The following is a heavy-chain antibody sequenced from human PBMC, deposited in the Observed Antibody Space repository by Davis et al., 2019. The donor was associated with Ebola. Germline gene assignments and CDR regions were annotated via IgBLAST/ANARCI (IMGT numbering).Heavy chain of an antibody. J-gene: IGHJ4*02. V-gene: IGHV3-33*01. CDR2: IWYDGSNK. CDR1: GFTFSSYG. CDR3: ARDEGYSSGWYVVGGDY. D-gene: IGHD6-19*01. Sequence: PGGSLRLSCAASGFTFSSYGMHWVRQAPGKGLEWVAVIWYDGSNKYYADSVKGRFTISRDNSKNTLYLQMNSLRAEDTAVYYCARDEGYSSGWYVVGGDYWDQGTLVTVSS.